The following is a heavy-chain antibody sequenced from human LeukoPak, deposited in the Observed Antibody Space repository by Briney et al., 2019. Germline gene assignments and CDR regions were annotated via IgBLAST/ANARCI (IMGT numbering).Heavy chain of an antibody. CDR1: GGSISSGGYY. CDR3: ARDSASRVYYNY. CDR2: IYYSGST. J-gene: IGHJ4*02. Sequence: PSQSLSLTCTVSGGSISSGGYYWSWIRQHPGKGLEWIGYIYYSGSTYYNPSLKSRVTISVDTSKNQFSLKLSSVTAADTAVYYCARDSASRVYYNYGGQGTLATVSS. D-gene: IGHD3-22*01. V-gene: IGHV4-31*03.